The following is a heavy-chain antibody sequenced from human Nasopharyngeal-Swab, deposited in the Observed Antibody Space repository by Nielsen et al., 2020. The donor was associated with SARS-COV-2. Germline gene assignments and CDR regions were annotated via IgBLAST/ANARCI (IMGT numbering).Heavy chain of an antibody. D-gene: IGHD2-21*02. CDR1: GYTLTEVS. V-gene: IGHV1-24*01. CDR2: FDPEDGET. Sequence: ASVKVACKVSGYTLTEVSMHWVRQAPGKGLEWMGGFDPEDGETIYAQKFQGRVTMTEDTSTDTAYMELSSLRSEDTAVYYCATIVVVTAKEAFDIWGQGTMVTVSS. J-gene: IGHJ3*02. CDR3: ATIVVVTAKEAFDI.